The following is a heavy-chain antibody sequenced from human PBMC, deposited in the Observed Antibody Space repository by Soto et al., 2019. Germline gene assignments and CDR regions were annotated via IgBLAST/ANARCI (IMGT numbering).Heavy chain of an antibody. CDR3: ARMASQTKYYYGSGSYYYFDY. CDR2: IDWDDDK. V-gene: IGHV2-70*04. J-gene: IGHJ4*02. Sequence: SGPTLVNPTQTLTLTCTFSGFSLSTSGMRVSWIRQPPGKALEWLARIDWDDDKFYSTSLKTRLTISKDTSKSQVVLTMTNMDPVDTATYYCARMASQTKYYYGSGSYYYFDYWGQGTLVTVSS. D-gene: IGHD3-10*01. CDR1: GFSLSTSGMR.